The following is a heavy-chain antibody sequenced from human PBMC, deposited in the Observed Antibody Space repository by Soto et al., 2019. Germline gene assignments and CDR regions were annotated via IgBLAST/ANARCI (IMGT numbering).Heavy chain of an antibody. CDR3: ARHGWYWNAFDI. J-gene: IGHJ3*02. CDR2: IDPSDSYT. Sequence: GESLKISCKGSGYSFTSYWISWVRQMPGKGLEWMGRIDPSDSYTNYSPSFQGHVTISADKSISTAYLQWSSLKASDTAMYYWARHGWYWNAFDIWGQGTMVTVSS. D-gene: IGHD6-19*01. V-gene: IGHV5-10-1*01. CDR1: GYSFTSYW.